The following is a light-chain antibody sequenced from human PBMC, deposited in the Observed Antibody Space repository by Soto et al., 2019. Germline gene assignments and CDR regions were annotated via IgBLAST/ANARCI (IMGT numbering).Light chain of an antibody. Sequence: EIVMTQSPATLSVSPGERATLSCRASPSVAGNLAWYQQKPGQAPRLLIYGASTRATGIPARFSGSGSGTEFTLTISSLQSEDFAVYYCQQYNNWPPFTFGPGTKVDIK. CDR3: QQYNNWPPFT. J-gene: IGKJ3*01. V-gene: IGKV3-15*01. CDR1: PSVAGN. CDR2: GAS.